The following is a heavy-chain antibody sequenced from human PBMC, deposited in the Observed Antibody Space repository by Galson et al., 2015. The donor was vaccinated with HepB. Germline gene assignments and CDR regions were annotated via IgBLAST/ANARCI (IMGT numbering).Heavy chain of an antibody. CDR2: IDWDDDK. V-gene: IGHV2-70*01. J-gene: IGHJ6*02. Sequence: PALVKPTQTLTLTCTFSGFSLSTSGMCVSWIRQPPGKALEWLALIDWDDDKYYSTSLKTRLTISKDTSKNQVVLTMTNMDPVDTATYYCARIRTYYYDSSGYPTYYYYYGMDVWGQGTTVTVSS. D-gene: IGHD3-22*01. CDR1: GFSLSTSGMC. CDR3: ARIRTYYYDSSGYPTYYYYYGMDV.